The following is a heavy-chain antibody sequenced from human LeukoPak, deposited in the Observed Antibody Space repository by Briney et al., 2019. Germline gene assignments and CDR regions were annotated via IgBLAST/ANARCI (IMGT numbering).Heavy chain of an antibody. CDR3: ARITPGIAAAGDYYYYYMDV. CDR2: MNHGGST. J-gene: IGHJ6*03. V-gene: IGHV4-34*01. Sequence: SETLSLTCAVYGGSFSGYYWNWIRQPPGKGLEWIGEMNHGGSTNYNPSLKSRVTISVDTSKNQFSLKLRSVTAADTAVYYCARITPGIAAAGDYYYYYMDVWGKGTTVTVSS. D-gene: IGHD6-13*01. CDR1: GGSFSGYY.